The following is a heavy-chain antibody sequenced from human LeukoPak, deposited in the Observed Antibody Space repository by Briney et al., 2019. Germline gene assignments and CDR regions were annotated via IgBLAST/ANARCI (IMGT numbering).Heavy chain of an antibody. D-gene: IGHD3-3*01. CDR2: IKSKTDCGTT. V-gene: IGHV3-15*01. Sequence: GGSLRLSCAASRFTFSNAWMSWLRQAPGKGLDWVGRIKSKTDCGTTDYAATVKGRFTISRDDSKNTLYLQMNSLKTEDTAVYYCTTDIGGSGFWSGRTYYFDYWGQGTLVTVSS. CDR1: RFTFSNAW. CDR3: TTDIGGSGFWSGRTYYFDY. J-gene: IGHJ4*02.